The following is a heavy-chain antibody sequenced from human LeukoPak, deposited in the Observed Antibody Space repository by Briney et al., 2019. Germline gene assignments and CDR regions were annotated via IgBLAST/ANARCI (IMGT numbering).Heavy chain of an antibody. CDR1: TFTINIYA. J-gene: IGHJ3*02. V-gene: IGHV3-23*01. Sequence: GGSLRLSCAPSTFTINIYAMTWVRQAPGKGLEWVSSITVNGRGTSYADSVKGRFTISRDNSKNTLYLQMNSLRAEDTAIYYCAKDANGDYVGAFDSWGQGTMVTVSS. CDR2: ITVNGRGT. D-gene: IGHD4-17*01. CDR3: AKDANGDYVGAFDS.